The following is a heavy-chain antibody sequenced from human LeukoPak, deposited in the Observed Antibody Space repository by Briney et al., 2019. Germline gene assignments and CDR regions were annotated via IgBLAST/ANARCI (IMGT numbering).Heavy chain of an antibody. V-gene: IGHV4-34*01. Sequence: SETLSLTCAVYGGSFSGYYWSWIRQPPGKGLGWIGEINHSGSTNYNPSLKSRVTISVDMSKNQFSLKLSSVTAADTAVYYCARGGRYFDWLTSKGHYGMDVWGQGTTVTVSS. J-gene: IGHJ6*02. CDR3: ARGGRYFDWLTSKGHYGMDV. CDR1: GGSFSGYY. CDR2: INHSGST. D-gene: IGHD3-9*01.